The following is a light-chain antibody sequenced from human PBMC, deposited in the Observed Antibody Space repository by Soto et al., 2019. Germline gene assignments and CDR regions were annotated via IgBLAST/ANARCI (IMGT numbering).Light chain of an antibody. V-gene: IGKV1-5*03. CDR2: KAS. J-gene: IGKJ2*01. CDR1: QSISTW. Sequence: DIQMTQSPSTLSASVGDRVTITCRASQSISTWLAWYQQKPGKAPKLQIYKASSLESGVPSRFSGSGSGTEFTLTISSLQPDDFATYHCQQYNTFSNTFGQGTKLEIK. CDR3: QQYNTFSNT.